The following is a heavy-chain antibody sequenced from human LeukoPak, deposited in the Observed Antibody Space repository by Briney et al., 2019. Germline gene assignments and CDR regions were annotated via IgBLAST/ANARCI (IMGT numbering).Heavy chain of an antibody. CDR2: IWYDGTTT. CDR3: AKDPLLGTKPRAFEY. V-gene: IGHV3-33*06. CDR1: GHLFSTYG. Sequence: PGGPLRLPCTSSGHLFSTYGMHWVRRAPGRALEWVALIWYDGTTTYYAGSVKGRFTISRDTSKNTLYLQMHSLRVEDTAVYYCAKDPLLGTKPRAFEYWGKGTLVTVSS. D-gene: IGHD7-27*01. J-gene: IGHJ4*02.